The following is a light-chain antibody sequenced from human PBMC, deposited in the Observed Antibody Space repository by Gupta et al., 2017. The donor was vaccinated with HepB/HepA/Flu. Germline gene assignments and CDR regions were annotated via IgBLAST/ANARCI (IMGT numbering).Light chain of an antibody. V-gene: IGKV3-11*01. J-gene: IGKJ4*01. CDR3: QQRSNWLT. CDR1: PSVSSY. CDR2: DAS. Sequence: EIVLTQSPATLSLSPGERATLSCRASPSVSSYLAWYHQKPGQAPRPLIYDASNRATGIPARFSGSGSGTDFTLTISSLEPEDFAVYYWQQRSNWLTFGGGTKVEIK.